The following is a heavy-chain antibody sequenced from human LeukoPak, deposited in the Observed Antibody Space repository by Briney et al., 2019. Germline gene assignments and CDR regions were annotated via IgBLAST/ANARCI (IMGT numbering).Heavy chain of an antibody. CDR3: AHLAVAGRLWAFDI. CDR2: IYWDDDK. J-gene: IGHJ3*02. Sequence: SGPTLVNPTQTLTLTCTFSGFSLSTSGVGVGWIRQPPGKALEWLALIYWDDDKRYSPSLKSRLTITKGTSKNQVVLTVTNMDPVDTATYYCAHLAVAGRLWAFDIWGQGTMVTVSS. V-gene: IGHV2-5*02. CDR1: GFSLSTSGVG. D-gene: IGHD6-19*01.